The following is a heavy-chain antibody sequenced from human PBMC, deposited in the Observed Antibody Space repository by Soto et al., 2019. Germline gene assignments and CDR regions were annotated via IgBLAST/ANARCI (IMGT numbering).Heavy chain of an antibody. V-gene: IGHV3-21*01. CDR3: VRDRVVPAAIPSDY. CDR2: ISSSSSYI. CDR1: GFTFSSYS. D-gene: IGHD2-2*01. J-gene: IGHJ4*02. Sequence: PGGSLRLSCAASGFTFSSYSMNWVRQAPGKGLEWVSSISSSSSYIYYADSVKGRFTISRDNAKNSLYLQMNSLRAEDTAVYYCVRDRVVPAAIPSDYSGQGTFVTVSS.